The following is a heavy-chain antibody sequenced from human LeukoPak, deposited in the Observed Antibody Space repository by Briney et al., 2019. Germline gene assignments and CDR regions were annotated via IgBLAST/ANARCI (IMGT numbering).Heavy chain of an antibody. Sequence: SETLSLTCSVSGASISAYYWSWIRRPPGKGLEWIGYIHYSGTINYNPSLMSRVTISVDSSKNQFSLRLSSVTAADTAVYFCARGHKGLEVWGQGATVTVSS. J-gene: IGHJ6*02. CDR3: ARGHKGLEV. CDR2: IHYSGTI. CDR1: GASISAYY. V-gene: IGHV4-59*01.